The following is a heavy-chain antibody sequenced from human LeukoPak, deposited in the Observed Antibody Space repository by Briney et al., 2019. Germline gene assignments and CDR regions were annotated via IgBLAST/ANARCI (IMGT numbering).Heavy chain of an antibody. Sequence: PGGSLRLSCAASGFSFSDYYMHWVRQAPGKGLEWVSAISSSSSYIYYADSVKGRFTISRDNAENSVYLQMHGLRAEDTAVYLCAGGEHKATITGLDSWGQGTLVTVSS. V-gene: IGHV3-21*01. CDR2: ISSSSSYI. CDR3: AGGEHKATITGLDS. CDR1: GFSFSDYY. J-gene: IGHJ4*02. D-gene: IGHD5-24*01.